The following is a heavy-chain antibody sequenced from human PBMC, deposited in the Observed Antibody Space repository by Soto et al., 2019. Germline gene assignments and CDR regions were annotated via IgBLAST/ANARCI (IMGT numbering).Heavy chain of an antibody. J-gene: IGHJ6*02. CDR2: IRSKAYGGTT. D-gene: IGHD1-1*01. Sequence: GGSLRLSCTASGFTFGDYAMSWVRQAPGKGLEWVGFIRSKAYGGTTEYAASVKGRFTISRDDSKSIAYLQMNSLKTEDTAVYYCTRDLFWTGTGYYYYYGMDVWGQGTTVTVSS. V-gene: IGHV3-49*04. CDR1: GFTFGDYA. CDR3: TRDLFWTGTGYYYYYGMDV.